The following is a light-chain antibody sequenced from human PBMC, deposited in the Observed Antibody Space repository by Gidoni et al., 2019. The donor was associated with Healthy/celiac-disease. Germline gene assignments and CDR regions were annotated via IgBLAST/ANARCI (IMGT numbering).Light chain of an antibody. CDR2: GAS. V-gene: IGKV3-15*01. J-gene: IGKJ4*01. Sequence: EIVMTQSPATLSVSPGERATLSCRASQSVSSNLAWYQQKPGQAPRLLIYGASTRATGIPARFSGSGSGTEFTLTISSLQSEDFAVYYCQQYNNWSPITFXGXTKVEIK. CDR3: QQYNNWSPIT. CDR1: QSVSSN.